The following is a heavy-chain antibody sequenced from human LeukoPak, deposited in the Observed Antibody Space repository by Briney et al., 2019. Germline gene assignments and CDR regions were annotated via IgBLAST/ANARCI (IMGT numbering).Heavy chain of an antibody. J-gene: IGHJ6*03. Sequence: GASVKVSCKASGYTFTAYYMHWVRHAPGQGLEWMGWINPNSGGTNYAQKFQGRVTMTRDTSISTAYMELSRLRSDDTAVYYCARRGLASYAGAYYYYYMDVWGKGTTVTVSS. V-gene: IGHV1-2*02. CDR3: ARRGLASYAGAYYYYYMDV. CDR2: INPNSGGT. D-gene: IGHD3-3*02. CDR1: GYTFTAYY.